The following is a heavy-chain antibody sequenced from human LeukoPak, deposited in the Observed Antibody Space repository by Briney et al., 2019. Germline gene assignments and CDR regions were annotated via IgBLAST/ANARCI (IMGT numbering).Heavy chain of an antibody. J-gene: IGHJ4*02. CDR2: INNDGSST. CDR1: GFTFTSYW. Sequence: PGGSLRLSCTASGFTFTSYWMQWVRQAPGKGLVWVSCINNDGSSTNYADSVKGRFTISRDSAKNTVYLQMDSLRTEDTAVYYCVRGEAHDSWGQGTLITVSS. CDR3: VRGEAHDS. V-gene: IGHV3-74*01. D-gene: IGHD1-26*01.